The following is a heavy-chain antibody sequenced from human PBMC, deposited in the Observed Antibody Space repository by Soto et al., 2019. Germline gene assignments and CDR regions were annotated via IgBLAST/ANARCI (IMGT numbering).Heavy chain of an antibody. CDR1: GYTFTSYD. Sequence: ASLKVSCKASGYTFTSYDINWVRQATGQGLEWMGWMNPNSGNTGYAQKFQGRVTMTRNTSISTAYMELSSLRSEDTAAYYCARGPQYSSSWHDYWGQGTLVTVSS. J-gene: IGHJ4*02. CDR3: ARGPQYSSSWHDY. D-gene: IGHD6-13*01. V-gene: IGHV1-8*01. CDR2: MNPNSGNT.